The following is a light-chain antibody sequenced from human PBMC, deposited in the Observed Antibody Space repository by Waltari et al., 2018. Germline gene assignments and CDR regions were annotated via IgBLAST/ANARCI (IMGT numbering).Light chain of an antibody. Sequence: IVLTQSPGTLSLSPGERATLSCRASQSFSSSYLAWYQHKPGQAPRLLIYAASSRAAGSPDRFSGSGSGTDFTLTIGRLEPEDSAVYYCQQYNTWYTFGQGTKLEIK. CDR3: QQYNTWYT. CDR2: AAS. V-gene: IGKV3-20*01. CDR1: QSFSSSY. J-gene: IGKJ2*01.